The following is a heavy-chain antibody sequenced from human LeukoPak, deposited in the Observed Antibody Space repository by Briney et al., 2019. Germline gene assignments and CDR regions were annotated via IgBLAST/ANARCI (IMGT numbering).Heavy chain of an antibody. CDR1: GGSISSGDYY. CDR2: IYYSGSA. CDR3: ASQRGSPFYYDSGTNFSGAFDI. V-gene: IGHV4-30-4*01. J-gene: IGHJ3*02. Sequence: PSETLSLTCTVSGGSISSGDYYWTWIRQPPGKGLEWIGYIYYSGSAFYNPSLKSRLTISEDTSKSQFSLRLRSVTAADTAIYYCASQRGSPFYYDSGTNFSGAFDIWGQGTVVTVSS. D-gene: IGHD3-22*01.